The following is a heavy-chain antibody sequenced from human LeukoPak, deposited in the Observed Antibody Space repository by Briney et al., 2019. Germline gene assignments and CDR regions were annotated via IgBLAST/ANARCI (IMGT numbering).Heavy chain of an antibody. CDR3: ARRSRDGYNYSLYYFDY. D-gene: IGHD5-24*01. V-gene: IGHV5-51*01. CDR1: GYSFTSYW. CDR2: IYPGDSDT. Sequence: GESLKISCKGSGYSFTSYWIGWVRQMPGKGLEWMGIIYPGDSDTRYSPSFQGQVTISADKSISTAYLQWSSLKASDTAMYYCARRSRDGYNYSLYYFDYWGQGTLVTVSS. J-gene: IGHJ4*02.